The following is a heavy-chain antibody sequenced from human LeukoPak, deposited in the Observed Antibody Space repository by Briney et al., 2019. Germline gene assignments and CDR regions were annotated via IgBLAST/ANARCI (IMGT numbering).Heavy chain of an antibody. J-gene: IGHJ4*02. Sequence: SETLSLTCAVYGGSFSGYYWSWIRQPPGKVLQWIGEIYHSGSTNYNPSLKSRVTISVDKSKNQFSLKLSSVTAADTAVYYCARYDILTGYYRIDYWGQGTLVTVSS. CDR3: ARYDILTGYYRIDY. CDR2: IYHSGST. CDR1: GGSFSGYY. D-gene: IGHD3-9*01. V-gene: IGHV4-34*01.